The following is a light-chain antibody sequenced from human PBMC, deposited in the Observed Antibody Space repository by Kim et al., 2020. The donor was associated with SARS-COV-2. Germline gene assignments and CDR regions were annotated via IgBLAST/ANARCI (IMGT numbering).Light chain of an antibody. CDR1: SSDVGRSDY. Sequence: GQSITMSCTGTSSDVGRSDYVSWYQQYPGKAPKVVIYAVTNRPSGVSTRFSGSKSGNTASLTISGLQAEDEADYYCDSSGSGHTVIFGGGTQLTVL. CDR3: DSSGSGHTVI. V-gene: IGLV2-14*03. CDR2: AVT. J-gene: IGLJ2*01.